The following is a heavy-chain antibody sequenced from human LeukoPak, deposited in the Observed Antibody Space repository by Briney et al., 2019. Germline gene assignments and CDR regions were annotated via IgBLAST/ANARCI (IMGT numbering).Heavy chain of an antibody. V-gene: IGHV3-21*01. D-gene: IGHD3-10*01. Sequence: GGSLRLSCAASGFTSSSYSMNWVRQAPGKGLEWVSSISSGSSYIYYADSVKGRFTISRDNAKNSLYLQMNSLRAEDTAVYYCARDSYGSGSYYPYYFDYWGQGTLVTVSS. CDR2: ISSGSSYI. CDR3: ARDSYGSGSYYPYYFDY. CDR1: GFTSSSYS. J-gene: IGHJ4*02.